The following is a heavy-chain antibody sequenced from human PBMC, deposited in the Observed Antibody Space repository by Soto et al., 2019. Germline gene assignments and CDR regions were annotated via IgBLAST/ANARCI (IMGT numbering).Heavy chain of an antibody. J-gene: IGHJ4*02. CDR1: GFTFSSYA. CDR3: AKAQSIVLLGHHDY. V-gene: IGHV3-30*18. D-gene: IGHD3-22*01. CDR2: MSYDGSNK. Sequence: GGSLRLSCAASGFTFSSYAMHWVRQAPGKGLEWVAVMSYDGSNKYYADSVKGRFTISRDNSKNTLYLQMNSLRAEDTAVYYCAKAQSIVLLGHHDYWGQGTLVTVSS.